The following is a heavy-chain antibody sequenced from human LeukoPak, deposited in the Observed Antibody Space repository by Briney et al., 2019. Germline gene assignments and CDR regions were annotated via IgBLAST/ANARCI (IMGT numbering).Heavy chain of an antibody. Sequence: GGSLRLSCAASGLMYSSPALSWVRQAPGKGLQWVSSISGSGLQTRYADSVKGRFTVSRDNSKNTLYLQMDSLRAEDTAIYYCTKDRGPVYTPLGSATHAYWGQGALVSVSS. V-gene: IGHV3-23*01. CDR1: GLMYSSPA. CDR2: ISGSGLQT. CDR3: TKDRGPVYTPLGSATHAY. D-gene: IGHD2-2*02. J-gene: IGHJ4*02.